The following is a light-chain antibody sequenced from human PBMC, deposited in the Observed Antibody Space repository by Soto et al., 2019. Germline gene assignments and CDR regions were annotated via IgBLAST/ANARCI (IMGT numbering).Light chain of an antibody. Sequence: DIQMTQSPSTLSASLGDRVTITCRASQSINNWLAWYQQKPGKAPKFLIYDASNLESGVPSRFSGSASGTEFTLTISSLQPDDFATYYCQQYNSYSWTFCQGTKVDI. CDR2: DAS. CDR1: QSINNW. J-gene: IGKJ1*01. CDR3: QQYNSYSWT. V-gene: IGKV1-5*01.